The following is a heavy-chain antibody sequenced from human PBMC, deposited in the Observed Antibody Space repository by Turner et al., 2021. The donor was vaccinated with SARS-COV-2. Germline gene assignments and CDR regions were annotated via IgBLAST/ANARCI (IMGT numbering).Heavy chain of an antibody. CDR2: ISSSSSYI. Sequence: EVQLVESGGGLVKPGGSLRLSCAASGFTFSPYSMNWVRQAPGKGLEWVSSISSSSSYIYYANSVKGRLTISRDNAKNSLYLQMNSLRAEDTDVYYCARARWHYYDSSGYYPDAFDIWGQGTMVTVSS. J-gene: IGHJ3*02. V-gene: IGHV3-21*01. D-gene: IGHD3-22*01. CDR3: ARARWHYYDSSGYYPDAFDI. CDR1: GFTFSPYS.